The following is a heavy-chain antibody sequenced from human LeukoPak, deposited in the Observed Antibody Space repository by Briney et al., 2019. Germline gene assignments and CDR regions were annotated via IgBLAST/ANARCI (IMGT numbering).Heavy chain of an antibody. J-gene: IGHJ5*02. CDR3: AREADTTGTTLSWFDP. V-gene: IGHV1-46*01. CDR1: GYTSTGYY. D-gene: IGHD1-1*01. Sequence: ASVKVSCKASGYTSTGYYMHWVRQAPGQGLEWMGIINPSGGSTSYAQKFQGRVTMTRDTSTSTVYMELSSLRSEDTAVYYCAREADTTGTTLSWFDPWGQGTLVTVSS. CDR2: INPSGGST.